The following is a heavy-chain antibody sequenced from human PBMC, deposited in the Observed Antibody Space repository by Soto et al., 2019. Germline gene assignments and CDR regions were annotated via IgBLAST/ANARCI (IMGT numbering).Heavy chain of an antibody. CDR1: GFTFSSYS. CDR2: ISSSSSYI. V-gene: IGHV3-21*01. D-gene: IGHD3-3*01. CDR3: ARANPYDFWSGYYNRLGYYYGMDV. Sequence: GGSLRLSCAASGFTFSSYSMNWVRQAPGKGLEWVSSISSSSSYIYYADSVKGRFTISRDNAKNSLYLQMNSLRAEDTAVYYCARANPYDFWSGYYNRLGYYYGMDVWGQGNTVTVSS. J-gene: IGHJ6*02.